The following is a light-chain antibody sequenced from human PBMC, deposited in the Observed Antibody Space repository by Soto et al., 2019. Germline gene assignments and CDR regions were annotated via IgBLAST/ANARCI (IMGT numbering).Light chain of an antibody. CDR2: RNN. CDR3: AAWDDSLSGVV. CDR1: SSNIGSNY. V-gene: IGLV1-47*01. Sequence: QSVLTQPPSASGTPGQRVTISCSGSSSNIGSNYVFWYQHLPGTAPKLLIYRNNQRPSGVPDRFSGSKSGTSASLAISGLQSEDETDYYCAAWDDSLSGVVFGGGTKLTVL. J-gene: IGLJ2*01.